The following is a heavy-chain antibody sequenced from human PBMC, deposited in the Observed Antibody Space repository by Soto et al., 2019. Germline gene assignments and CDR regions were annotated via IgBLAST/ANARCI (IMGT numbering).Heavy chain of an antibody. CDR1: GYTFTGYY. D-gene: IGHD3-10*01. J-gene: IGHJ6*02. CDR3: ARDLGWFGELSHYYGMDV. V-gene: IGHV1-2*04. CDR2: INPNSGGT. Sequence: QVQLVQSGAEVKKPGASVKVSCKASGYTFTGYYMHWVRQAPGQGLEWMGWINPNSGGTNYAQKFQGWVTMTRDTSISTAYMELSRLRSDDTAVYYCARDLGWFGELSHYYGMDVWGQGTTVTVSS.